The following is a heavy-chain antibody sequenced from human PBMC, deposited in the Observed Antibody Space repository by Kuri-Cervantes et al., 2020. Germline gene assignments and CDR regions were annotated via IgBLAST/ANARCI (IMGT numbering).Heavy chain of an antibody. Sequence: GSLRLSCTVSGGSISSGDYYWSWIRQPPGKGLEWIGYIYYSGSTNYNPSLKSRVTISVDTSKNQFSLKLSSVTAADTAVYYCARYYDSSGYYYDRGAFDIWGQGTMVTVSS. CDR2: IYYSGST. CDR3: ARYYDSSGYYYDRGAFDI. D-gene: IGHD3-22*01. J-gene: IGHJ3*02. V-gene: IGHV4-61*08. CDR1: GGSISSGDYY.